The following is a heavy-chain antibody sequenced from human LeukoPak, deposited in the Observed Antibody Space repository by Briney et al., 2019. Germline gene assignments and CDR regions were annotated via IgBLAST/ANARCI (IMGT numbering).Heavy chain of an antibody. CDR3: ARRRNDILTGPYYYYYGMDV. V-gene: IGHV4-59*08. CDR2: IYYSGST. D-gene: IGHD3-9*01. Sequence: PSETLSLTCTVSGGSISSYYWSWIRQPPGKGLEYIGYIYYSGSTNYNPSLKSRVTISVDTSKNQFSLKLSSVTAADTAVYYCARRRNDILTGPYYYYYGMDVWGQGTTVTVSS. J-gene: IGHJ6*02. CDR1: GGSISSYY.